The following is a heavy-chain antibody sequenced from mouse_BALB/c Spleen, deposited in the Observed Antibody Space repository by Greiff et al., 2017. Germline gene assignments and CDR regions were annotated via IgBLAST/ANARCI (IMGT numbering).Heavy chain of an antibody. Sequence: DVKLVESGGGLVQPGGSRKLSCAASGFTFSSFGMHWVRQAPEKGLEWVAYISSGSSTIYYADTVKGRFTISRDNPKNTLFLQMTSLRSEDTAMYYCAREGDYYGSSYRFAYWGQGTLVTVAA. CDR1: GFTFSSFG. V-gene: IGHV5-17*02. J-gene: IGHJ3*01. CDR3: AREGDYYGSSYRFAY. CDR2: ISSGSSTI. D-gene: IGHD1-1*01.